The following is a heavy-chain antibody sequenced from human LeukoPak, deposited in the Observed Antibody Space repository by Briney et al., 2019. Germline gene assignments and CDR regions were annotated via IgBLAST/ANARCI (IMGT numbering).Heavy chain of an antibody. CDR2: IYSGGST. D-gene: IGHD4-23*01. CDR3: SREHALRWSRFDY. Sequence: GGSLRLSCAASGFTVSSNYMSWVRQAPGKGLEWVSVIYSGGSTYYADSVKGGFTISRDNSKNTLYLQMNSLRAEDTAVYYCSREHALRWSRFDYWGQGTLVTVSS. J-gene: IGHJ4*02. CDR1: GFTVSSNY. V-gene: IGHV3-66*01.